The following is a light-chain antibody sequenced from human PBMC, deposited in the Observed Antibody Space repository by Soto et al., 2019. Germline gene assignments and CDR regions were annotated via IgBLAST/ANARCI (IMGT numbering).Light chain of an antibody. CDR3: HQYGSPPLT. Sequence: VLPPSPSTLSLSPGYSATLSYRASQSVSSDLAWYQHKPGQAPRLLVFGASSRVLGIPDRFSGSGSGTDSTLTISRLEPEDFAVYYCHQYGSPPLTVGQGTRLDIK. V-gene: IGKV3-20*01. CDR1: QSVSSD. J-gene: IGKJ5*01. CDR2: GAS.